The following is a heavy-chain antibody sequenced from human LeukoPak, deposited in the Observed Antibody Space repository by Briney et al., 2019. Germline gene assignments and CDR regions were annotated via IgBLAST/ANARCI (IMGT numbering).Heavy chain of an antibody. J-gene: IGHJ4*02. CDR2: IKEDGTET. CDR1: GFMFSSNW. Sequence: GGSLRLSCAASGFMFSSNWMSWVRLAPGKGLEWVANIKEDGTETYYVDSVKGRFTISRDNAKNSLYLQMNGLRVEDTAVYYCAKEGRGLQTYWGQGTLVTVSS. CDR3: AKEGRGLQTY. D-gene: IGHD5-24*01. V-gene: IGHV3-7*03.